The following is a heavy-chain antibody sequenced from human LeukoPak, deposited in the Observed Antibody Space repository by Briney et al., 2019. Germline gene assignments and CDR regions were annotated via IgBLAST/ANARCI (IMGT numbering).Heavy chain of an antibody. CDR3: SRDLQDSGPHYYYYMDV. D-gene: IGHD6-25*01. Sequence: SVKVSCKASGGTFNSQAISWVRQAPGQGLEWMGRIIRKFDTANYAQKFQGRVTITTDESTSTAYMELSGLRSEDTAVYYCSRDLQDSGPHYYYYMDVWGKGTTVTVSS. J-gene: IGHJ6*03. V-gene: IGHV1-69*05. CDR1: GGTFNSQA. CDR2: IIRKFDTA.